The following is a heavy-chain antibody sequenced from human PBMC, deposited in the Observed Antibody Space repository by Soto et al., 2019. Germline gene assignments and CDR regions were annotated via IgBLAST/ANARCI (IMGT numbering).Heavy chain of an antibody. CDR3: AREGVVVPAAMGAAGY. V-gene: IGHV3-7*05. CDR2: IKQDGSEK. D-gene: IGHD2-2*01. Sequence: GALRLSCAASGFTFSSYWMSWVRQAPGKGLEWVANIKQDGSEKYYVDSVKGRFTISRDNAKNSLYLQMNSLRAEDTAVYYCAREGVVVPAAMGAAGYWGQGTLVTVSS. CDR1: GFTFSSYW. J-gene: IGHJ4*02.